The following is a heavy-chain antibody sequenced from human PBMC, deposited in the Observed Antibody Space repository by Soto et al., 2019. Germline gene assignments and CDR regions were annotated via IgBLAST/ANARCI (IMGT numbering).Heavy chain of an antibody. CDR2: ISSSGRTI. D-gene: IGHD5-12*01. CDR3: ARARSGSDIDY. Sequence: EVQLEESGGGLVQPGGSLRLSCVVSGFTFSSYEMNWVRQAPGKGLEYLSYISSSGRTIYYADSLKGRFTVSRDNAKNSLYLQMNSLRAEETAVYYCARARSGSDIDYWGEGTLVTVSS. J-gene: IGHJ4*02. V-gene: IGHV3-48*03. CDR1: GFTFSSYE.